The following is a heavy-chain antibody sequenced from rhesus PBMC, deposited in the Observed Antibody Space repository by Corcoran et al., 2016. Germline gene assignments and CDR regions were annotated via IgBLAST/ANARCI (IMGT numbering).Heavy chain of an antibody. Sequence: EVQLVESGGGLVQPGGSLRLSCAASGFTFGSYGMHWARQAPGKGLEWVSAINTGGGSTWYTDSVKGKFTISRENDKNTLYLQMDSLRAEDTAVYYCATGTRNAFDFWGQGLRVTVSS. CDR3: ATGTRNAFDF. J-gene: IGHJ3*01. D-gene: IGHD3-9*01. CDR2: INTGGGST. V-gene: IGHV3-8*01. CDR1: GFTFGSYG.